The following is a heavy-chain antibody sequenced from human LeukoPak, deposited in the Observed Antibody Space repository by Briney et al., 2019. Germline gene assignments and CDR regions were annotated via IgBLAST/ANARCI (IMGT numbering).Heavy chain of an antibody. CDR2: IYYSGST. V-gene: IGHV4-59*08. Sequence: SETLSLTCTVSGGSFSNYYWSWIRQPPGKGLEWIGYIYYSGSTNYDPSLKSRVTISVDTSKNQFSLNLSSVTAADTAVYYCARHPTALVSYGFDPWGQGTLVTVSS. D-gene: IGHD5-18*01. J-gene: IGHJ5*02. CDR3: ARHPTALVSYGFDP. CDR1: GGSFSNYY.